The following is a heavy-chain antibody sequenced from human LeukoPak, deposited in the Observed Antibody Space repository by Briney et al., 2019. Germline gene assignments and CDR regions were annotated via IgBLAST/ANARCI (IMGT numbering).Heavy chain of an antibody. CDR1: GYTFTSYG. J-gene: IGHJ3*02. CDR2: ISAYNGNT. V-gene: IGHV1-18*01. CDR3: ARIGAGASFANYAFDI. Sequence: ASVKVSCKASGYTFTSYGISWVRQAPGQGLEWMGWISAYNGNTNYAQKLQGRVTMTTNTSTSTAYMELRSLRSDDTAVYYCARIGAGASFANYAFDIWGQGTMVTVSS. D-gene: IGHD1-26*01.